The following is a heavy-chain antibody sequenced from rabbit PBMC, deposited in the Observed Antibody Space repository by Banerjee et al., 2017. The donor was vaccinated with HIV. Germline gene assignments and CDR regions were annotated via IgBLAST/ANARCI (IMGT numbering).Heavy chain of an antibody. CDR2: IYTSSGST. CDR1: GLDFSSSYW. D-gene: IGHD4-1*01. Sequence: QEQLVESGGDLVKPGASLTLTCKASGLDFSSSYWICWVRQTPGKGLEWMGCIYTSSGSTVYATWAKGRFTISRTSSTTVSLQMTSLTAADTATYFCARDLAGVIGWNFDLWGQGTLVTVS. V-gene: IGHV1S45*01. J-gene: IGHJ4*01. CDR3: ARDLAGVIGWNFDL.